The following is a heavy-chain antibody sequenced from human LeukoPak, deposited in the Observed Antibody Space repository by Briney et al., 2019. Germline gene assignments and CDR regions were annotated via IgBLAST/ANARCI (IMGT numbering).Heavy chain of an antibody. Sequence: SETLSLTCTVSGGSISSYYWSWIRQPPGRGLEWIGYIYYSGSTNYNPSLKSRVTISVDASKNQSSLKVRSVTAADTAVYYCATVGGRGPDYWGQGTLVTVSS. CDR1: GGSISSYY. CDR3: ATVGGRGPDY. V-gene: IGHV4-59*01. CDR2: IYYSGST. D-gene: IGHD3-10*01. J-gene: IGHJ4*02.